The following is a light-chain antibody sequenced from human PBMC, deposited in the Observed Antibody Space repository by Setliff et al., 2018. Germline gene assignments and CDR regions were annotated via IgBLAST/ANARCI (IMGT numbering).Light chain of an antibody. Sequence: QSVLTQPPLVSGAPGQRVTISCTGSSSNIGAGYDVHWYQQLPGTAPKLLIYGNSNRPSGVPDRFSGSKSGTSASLAITGLQAEDEADYYCQSYGSSLSGSDVFGTGTKVTVL. CDR2: GNS. V-gene: IGLV1-40*01. CDR1: SSNIGAGYD. J-gene: IGLJ1*01. CDR3: QSYGSSLSGSDV.